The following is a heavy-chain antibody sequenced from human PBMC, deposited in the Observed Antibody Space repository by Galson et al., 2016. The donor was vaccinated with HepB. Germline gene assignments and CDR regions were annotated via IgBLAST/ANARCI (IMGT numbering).Heavy chain of an antibody. Sequence: SLRLSCAASGFSIYTFAMHWVRQAPGKGLEYVSSINDNGRRTDYADSVKARLIISRDNSRNTGYLQMYSLRAEDTAVYYCVAYAAGSYAIDYWGQGTLVTVSS. J-gene: IGHJ4*02. CDR1: GFSIYTFA. D-gene: IGHD3-10*01. V-gene: IGHV3-64D*09. CDR2: INDNGRRT. CDR3: VAYAAGSYAIDY.